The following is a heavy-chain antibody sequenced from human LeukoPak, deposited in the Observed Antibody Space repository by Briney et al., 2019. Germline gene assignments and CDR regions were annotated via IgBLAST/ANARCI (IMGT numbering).Heavy chain of an antibody. CDR3: TRAVAGHPD. V-gene: IGHV4-34*01. Sequence: SETLSLTCAVSGVAFSNYYWSWVRQSPRKGLEWIGEINHSGYTNHNPSLKSRVTMSIDTSKNQFSLMLTSVTAADTAVYYCTRAVAGHPDWGQGTLVTVSS. CDR2: INHSGYT. CDR1: GVAFSNYY. D-gene: IGHD6-19*01. J-gene: IGHJ4*02.